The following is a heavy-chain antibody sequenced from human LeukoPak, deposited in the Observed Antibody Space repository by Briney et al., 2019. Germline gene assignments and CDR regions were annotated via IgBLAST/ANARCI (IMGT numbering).Heavy chain of an antibody. CDR3: ARDYRGGKWGIQVGYLD. V-gene: IGHV4-31*01. CDR2: NYYSGST. Sequence: ASDTLSLTCTVSGRSISSGGYHWTWIRQHPGKGLERIESNYYSGSTYYNPSLQSQLTKSVDTAQTQFALKLSYVPGPGPAVYFCARDYRGGKWGIQVGYLD. CDR1: GRSISSGGYH. J-gene: IGHJ4*03. D-gene: IGHD1-26*01.